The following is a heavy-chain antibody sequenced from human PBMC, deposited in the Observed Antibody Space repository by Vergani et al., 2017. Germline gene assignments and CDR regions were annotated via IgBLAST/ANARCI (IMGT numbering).Heavy chain of an antibody. CDR2: IWYDGSNK. J-gene: IGHJ4*02. V-gene: IGHV3-33*01. CDR1: GCTFSSYG. CDR3: ARDSDSGSLDY. Sequence: QVQLVESGGGVVQPGRSLRLSCAASGCTFSSYGMHWVRQAPGKGLEWVAVIWYDGSNKYYADSVKGRFTISRDNSKNTLYLQMNSLRAEDTAVYYCARDSDSGSLDYWGQGTLVTVSS. D-gene: IGHD1-26*01.